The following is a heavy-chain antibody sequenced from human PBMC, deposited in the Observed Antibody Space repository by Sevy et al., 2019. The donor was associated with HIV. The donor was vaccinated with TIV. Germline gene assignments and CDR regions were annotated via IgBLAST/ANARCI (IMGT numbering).Heavy chain of an antibody. J-gene: IGHJ6*02. Sequence: GGSLRLSCAASGFTFSSYGMHWVRQAPGKGLEWVAVIWYDGSNKYYADSVKGRFTISRDNSKNTLYLQMNSLRAEDTAVYYCARDDQRRTTNYYYGMDVWGQGTTVTVSS. CDR2: IWYDGSNK. CDR1: GFTFSSYG. D-gene: IGHD4-17*01. CDR3: ARDDQRRTTNYYYGMDV. V-gene: IGHV3-33*01.